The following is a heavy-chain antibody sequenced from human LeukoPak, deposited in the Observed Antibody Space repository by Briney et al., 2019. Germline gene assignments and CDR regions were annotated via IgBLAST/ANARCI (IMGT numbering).Heavy chain of an antibody. J-gene: IGHJ4*02. V-gene: IGHV4-39*01. CDR3: ARHGGAAAAIDY. CDR2: IYYSGTT. D-gene: IGHD6-13*01. CDR1: GGFVSSSSYY. Sequence: SETLSLTCTVSGGFVSSSSYYWGWIRQPPGKGLEWIGSIYYSGTTYYIPSLKSRITISVDTSKNQFSLKLNSVTAADTAVYYCARHGGAAAAIDYWGQGTLVTVSP.